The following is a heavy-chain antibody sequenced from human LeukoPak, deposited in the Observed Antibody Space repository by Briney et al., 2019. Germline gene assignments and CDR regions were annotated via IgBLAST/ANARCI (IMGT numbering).Heavy chain of an antibody. D-gene: IGHD2/OR15-2a*01. J-gene: IGHJ4*02. V-gene: IGHV4-34*01. CDR1: GGSFSGYY. CDR3: ARDFSHLAGQGFDY. CDR2: INHSGST. Sequence: SETLSLTCAVYGGSFSGYYWSWIRQPPGKGLEWIGEINHSGSTNYNPSLKSRVTISVDTSKNQFSLKLSSVTAADTAVYYCARDFSHLAGQGFDYWGQGTLVTVSS.